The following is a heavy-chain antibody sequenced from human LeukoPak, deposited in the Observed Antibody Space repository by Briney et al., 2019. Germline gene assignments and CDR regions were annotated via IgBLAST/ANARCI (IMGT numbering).Heavy chain of an antibody. V-gene: IGHV3-30*02. Sequence: PGGSLRLSCAASGFDFNTFIMHWVRHGPGKGLEWLTFLRAGGPYGTEKFYADSVKGRFTISTDNSKNTLYLQMNSLRAEDTAVYYCARARYYGSGNWFDPWGQGTLVTVSS. D-gene: IGHD3-10*01. CDR2: LRAGGPYGTEK. CDR3: ARARYYGSGNWFDP. J-gene: IGHJ5*02. CDR1: GFDFNTFI.